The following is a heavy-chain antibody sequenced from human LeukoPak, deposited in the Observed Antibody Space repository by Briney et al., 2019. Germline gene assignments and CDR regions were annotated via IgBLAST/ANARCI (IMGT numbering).Heavy chain of an antibody. J-gene: IGHJ4*02. CDR3: AAAKVSGSYLFDY. D-gene: IGHD1-26*01. V-gene: IGHV1-58*02. CDR1: GFTFTSSA. Sequence: SVKVSCKASGFTFTSSAMQWVRQARGQRLEWIGWMVAGSGNTNYAQKFQERVTITRDMSTSTAYMELSSLRSEDTAVYYCAAAKVSGSYLFDYWGQGTLVTVSS. CDR2: MVAGSGNT.